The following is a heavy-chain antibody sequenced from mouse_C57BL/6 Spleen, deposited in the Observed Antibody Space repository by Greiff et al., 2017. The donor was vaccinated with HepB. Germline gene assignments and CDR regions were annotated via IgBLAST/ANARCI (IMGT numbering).Heavy chain of an antibody. CDR2: IDPSDSYT. Sequence: QVQLQQPGAELVRPGTSVKLSCKASGYTFTSYWMHWVKQRPGQGLEWIGVIDPSDSYTNYNQKLKGKATLTVDTSSSTAYMQLSSLTSEDSAVYYCARRTFYDYDEVWFAYWGQGTLVTVSS. J-gene: IGHJ3*01. V-gene: IGHV1-59*01. CDR3: ARRTFYDYDEVWFAY. CDR1: GYTFTSYW. D-gene: IGHD2-4*01.